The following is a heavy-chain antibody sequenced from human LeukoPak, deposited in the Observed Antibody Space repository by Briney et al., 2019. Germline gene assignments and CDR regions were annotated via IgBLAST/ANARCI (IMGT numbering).Heavy chain of an antibody. V-gene: IGHV4-34*01. D-gene: IGHD2-15*01. J-gene: IGHJ3*02. CDR2: INHSGST. CDR3: ARVKPTGIVVVVAAPRGAFDI. Sequence: TETLSLTCAVYGGSFSGYYWSWIRQPPGKVLEWIGEINHSGSTNYNPSLKSRVTISVDTSKNQFSLKLSSVTAADTAVYYCARVKPTGIVVVVAAPRGAFDIWGQGTMVTVSS. CDR1: GGSFSGYY.